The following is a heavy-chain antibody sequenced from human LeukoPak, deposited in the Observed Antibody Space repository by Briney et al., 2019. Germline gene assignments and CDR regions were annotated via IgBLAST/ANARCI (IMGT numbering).Heavy chain of an antibody. Sequence: ASVKVSCKVSGYSLLEVAMHWVRQAPGKGLEWVGSFDPEDGEDGETHYAQKLQGRVTMTEDASTDTAYMELNRLRSEDTAVYYCAMTDRYAGRPFDYWGQGTLVTVSS. CDR3: AMTDRYAGRPFDY. CDR2: FDPEDGEDGET. V-gene: IGHV1-24*01. J-gene: IGHJ4*02. D-gene: IGHD5-12*01. CDR1: GYSLLEVA.